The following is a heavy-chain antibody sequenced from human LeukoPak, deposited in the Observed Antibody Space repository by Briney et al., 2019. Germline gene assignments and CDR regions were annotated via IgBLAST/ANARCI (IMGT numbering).Heavy chain of an antibody. CDR2: IYTSGST. J-gene: IGHJ4*02. CDR1: GGSISSSSYY. V-gene: IGHV4-61*02. CDR3: ARVISGYDSGYFDY. Sequence: SETLSLTCTVSGGSISSSSYYWSWIRQPAGKGLEWIGRIYTSGSTNYNPSLKSRVTMSVDTSKNQFSLKLSSVTAADTAVYYCARVISGYDSGYFDYWGQGTLVIVSS. D-gene: IGHD5-12*01.